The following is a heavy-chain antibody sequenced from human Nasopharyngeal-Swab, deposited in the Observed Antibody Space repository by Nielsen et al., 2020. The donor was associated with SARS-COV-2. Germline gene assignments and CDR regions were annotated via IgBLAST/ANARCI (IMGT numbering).Heavy chain of an antibody. V-gene: IGHV1-2*06. D-gene: IGHD1-26*01. Sequence: WVREAPGQGLELIGRINPNSGGTNYAQKFQGRVTMTRDTSISTAYMELSRLRSDDTAVYYCARLEWEPQYWGQGTLVTVSS. CDR2: INPNSGGT. CDR3: ARLEWEPQY. J-gene: IGHJ4*02.